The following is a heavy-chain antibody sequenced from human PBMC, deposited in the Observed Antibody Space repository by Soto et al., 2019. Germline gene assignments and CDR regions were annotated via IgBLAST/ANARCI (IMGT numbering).Heavy chain of an antibody. D-gene: IGHD2-15*01. CDR1: GFTFSSYA. CDR2: ISYDGSNK. V-gene: IGHV3-30-3*01. CDR3: ARGILGYCSGGSCYSAVY. J-gene: IGHJ4*02. Sequence: QVQLVESGGGVVQPGRSLRLSCAASGFTFSSYAMHWVRQAPGKGLEWVAVISYDGSNKYYADSVKGRFTISRDNSKNTLYLQMNSLRAEDTAVYYCARGILGYCSGGSCYSAVYWGQGTLVTVSS.